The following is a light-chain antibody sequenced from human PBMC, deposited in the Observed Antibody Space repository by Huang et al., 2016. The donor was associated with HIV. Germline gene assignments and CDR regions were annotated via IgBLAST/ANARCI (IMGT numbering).Light chain of an antibody. Sequence: DIVMTQSPGSLPVSLGERASINCTSSQPLLSTANNKSYLAWYQQKPRQPPKALIYWASNLESGVPERFSGSGSGTDFTLTISSLQAEDVALYYCQQYYSASITFGQGTRVEI. CDR1: QPLLSTANNKSY. V-gene: IGKV4-1*01. CDR2: WAS. CDR3: QQYYSASIT. J-gene: IGKJ5*01.